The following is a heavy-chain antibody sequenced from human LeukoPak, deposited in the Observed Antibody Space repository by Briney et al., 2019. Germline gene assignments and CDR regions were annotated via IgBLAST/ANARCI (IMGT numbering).Heavy chain of an antibody. V-gene: IGHV1-58*01. CDR3: AAGIYYDSSGLDH. CDR2: IVVGSGNT. D-gene: IGHD3-22*01. J-gene: IGHJ4*02. CDR1: GFTFTSSA. Sequence: SVKVSCKASGFTFTSSAVQWVRQARGQRLEWIGWIVVGSGNTNYAQKFQERVTITRDMSTSTAYMELSSLRSEDTAVYYCAAGIYYDSSGLDHWGQGTLVTVSS.